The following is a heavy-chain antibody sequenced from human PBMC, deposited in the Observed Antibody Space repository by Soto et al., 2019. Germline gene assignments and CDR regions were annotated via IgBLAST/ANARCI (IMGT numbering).Heavy chain of an antibody. V-gene: IGHV3-11*01. CDR1: GFTFSDYY. Sequence: GGSLRLSCAASGFTFSDYYMTWIRQAPGKGLEWVSYISSSGNSIYYADSVRGRVTVSRDNAKNSLFLQMNSLRAEDTAVYYCARRAAAGRSFDYWGLGTLVTVS. D-gene: IGHD6-13*01. CDR3: ARRAAAGRSFDY. CDR2: ISSSGNSI. J-gene: IGHJ4*02.